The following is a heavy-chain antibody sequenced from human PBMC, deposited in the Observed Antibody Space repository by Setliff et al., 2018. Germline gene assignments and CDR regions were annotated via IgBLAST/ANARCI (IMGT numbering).Heavy chain of an antibody. CDR3: ARDGERYSGSSWLDS. V-gene: IGHV1-46*02. CDR2: INPTSGGR. D-gene: IGHD6-6*01. J-gene: IGHJ5*01. Sequence: ASVKVSCKASGDPFNAYGVSWVRQAPGQGLEWMGIINPTSGGRRYTQKFQGRVILTRDTSTSTVYMELSGLSSQDTAVYYCARDGERYSGSSWLDSWGQGTLVTVSS. CDR1: GDPFNAYG.